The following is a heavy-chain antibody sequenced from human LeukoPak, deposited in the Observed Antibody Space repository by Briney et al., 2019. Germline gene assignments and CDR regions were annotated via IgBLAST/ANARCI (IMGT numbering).Heavy chain of an antibody. Sequence: GGSLRLSCAASRFTFSSYAMHWVRQAPGKGLEWVAVISYDGSNKYYADSVKGRFTISRDNSKNTLYLQMNSLRAEDTAVYYCAREPARPIAAAGLQHWGQGTLVTVSS. V-gene: IGHV3-30*04. J-gene: IGHJ1*01. D-gene: IGHD6-13*01. CDR3: AREPARPIAAAGLQH. CDR2: ISYDGSNK. CDR1: RFTFSSYA.